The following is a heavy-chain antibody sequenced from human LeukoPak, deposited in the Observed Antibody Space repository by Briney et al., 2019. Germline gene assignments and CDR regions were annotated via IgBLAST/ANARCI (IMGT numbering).Heavy chain of an antibody. CDR1: GGSISSYY. J-gene: IGHJ3*02. CDR3: ARAAGGSGWYFDGTVGDGGAFDI. D-gene: IGHD6-19*01. CDR2: IYYSGST. Sequence: EPSETLSLTCTVSGGSISSYYWSWIRQPPGKGLEWIGYIYYSGSTNYNPSLKSRVTISVDTSKNQFSLKLSSVTAADTAVYYCARAAGGSGWYFDGTVGDGGAFDIWGQGTMVTVSS. V-gene: IGHV4-59*01.